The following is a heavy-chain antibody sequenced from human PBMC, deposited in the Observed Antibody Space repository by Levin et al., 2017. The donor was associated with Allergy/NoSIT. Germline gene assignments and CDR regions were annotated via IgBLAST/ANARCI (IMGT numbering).Heavy chain of an antibody. CDR2: ISYDGSNK. V-gene: IGHV3-30*18. Sequence: GESLKISCAASGFTFSSYGMHWVRQAPGKGLEWVAVISYDGSNKYYADSVKGRFTISRDNSKNTLYLQMNSLRAEDTAVYYCAKPGNGGAAAAGTEYYYYGMDVWGQGTTVTVSS. CDR1: GFTFSSYG. D-gene: IGHD6-13*01. CDR3: AKPGNGGAAAAGTEYYYYGMDV. J-gene: IGHJ6*02.